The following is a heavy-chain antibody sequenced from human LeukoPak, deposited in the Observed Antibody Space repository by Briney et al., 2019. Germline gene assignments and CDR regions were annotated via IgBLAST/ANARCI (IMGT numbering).Heavy chain of an antibody. CDR3: ARGSYTSGWYWFDP. Sequence: ASVKVSCKASGYTFTSNYIHWVRQAPGQGLEWMGWMNPDSGITDYAQKFQGRVTMTRDTSISTSYMELSSLRSDDTAVYYCARGSYTSGWYWFDPWGQGTLVTVSS. J-gene: IGHJ5*02. CDR2: MNPDSGIT. CDR1: GYTFTSNY. D-gene: IGHD6-19*01. V-gene: IGHV1-8*02.